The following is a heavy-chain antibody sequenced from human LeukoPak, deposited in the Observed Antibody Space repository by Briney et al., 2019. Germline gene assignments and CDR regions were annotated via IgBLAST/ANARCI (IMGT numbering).Heavy chain of an antibody. D-gene: IGHD2-2*01. J-gene: IGHJ6*02. V-gene: IGHV4-34*01. CDR1: GGSFSGYY. Sequence: SETLSPTCAVYGGSFSGYYWSWIRQPPGKGLEWIGEINHSGSTNYNPSLKSRVTISVDTSKNQFSLKLSSVTAADTAVYYCAISSCSSTSCSPLPYYYYYYGMDVWGQGTTVTVSS. CDR2: INHSGST. CDR3: AISSCSSTSCSPLPYYYYYYGMDV.